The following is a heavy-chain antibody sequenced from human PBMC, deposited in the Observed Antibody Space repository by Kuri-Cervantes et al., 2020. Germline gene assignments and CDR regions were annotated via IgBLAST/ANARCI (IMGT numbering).Heavy chain of an antibody. V-gene: IGHV1-69*13. CDR1: GYTFTSYD. CDR2: IIPIFGTA. CDR3: ARATNKYYYYYYMDV. Sequence: SVKVSCKASGYTFTSYDISWVRQAPGQGLEWMGGIIPIFGTANYAQKFQGRVTITADESTSTAYMELSSLRSEDTAVYYCARATNKYYYYYYMDVWGKGTTVTVSS. D-gene: IGHD2-8*01. J-gene: IGHJ6*03.